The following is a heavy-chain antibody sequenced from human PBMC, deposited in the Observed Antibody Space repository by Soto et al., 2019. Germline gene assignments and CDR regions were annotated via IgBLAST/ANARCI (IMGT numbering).Heavy chain of an antibody. V-gene: IGHV4-4*02. Sequence: PSATLSITCAVSGGSFTSNNWWTWVRQPPGQGLEWIGEIYRTGSTYYNPSLKSRVTISVDTSKNQFSLKLTSVTAADTAVYYCARQSTGYSVEVDYWGQGTLVTVSS. J-gene: IGHJ4*02. D-gene: IGHD5-18*01. CDR3: ARQSTGYSVEVDY. CDR1: GGSFTSNNW. CDR2: IYRTGST.